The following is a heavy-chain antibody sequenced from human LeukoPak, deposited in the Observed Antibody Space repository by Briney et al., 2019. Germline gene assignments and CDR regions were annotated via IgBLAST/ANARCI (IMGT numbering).Heavy chain of an antibody. CDR3: ARLQPLRYFGWLLRTYYYYYYMDV. Sequence: GASVKVSCKASGYTFTSYDINWVRQATGQGLEWMGWMNPNSGNTGYAQKFQGRVTMTRNTSISTAYMELSSLRSEDTAVYYCARLQPLRYFGWLLRTYYYYYYMDVWGKGTTVAVSS. CDR2: MNPNSGNT. CDR1: GYTFTSYD. D-gene: IGHD3-9*01. V-gene: IGHV1-8*01. J-gene: IGHJ6*03.